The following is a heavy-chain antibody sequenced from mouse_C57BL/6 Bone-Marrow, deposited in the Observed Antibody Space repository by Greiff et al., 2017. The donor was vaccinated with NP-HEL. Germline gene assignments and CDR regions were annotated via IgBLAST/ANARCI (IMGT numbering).Heavy chain of an antibody. J-gene: IGHJ4*01. D-gene: IGHD2-4*01. Sequence: VQLQQSGPELVKPGASVKISCKASGYSFTSYYIHWVKQRPGQGLEWIGWIYPGSGNTKYNEKFKGKATLTADTSSSTAYMQLSSLTSEDSAVYYCARGRLRVLDYWGQGTSVTVSS. CDR3: ARGRLRVLDY. CDR1: GYSFTSYY. V-gene: IGHV1-66*01. CDR2: IYPGSGNT.